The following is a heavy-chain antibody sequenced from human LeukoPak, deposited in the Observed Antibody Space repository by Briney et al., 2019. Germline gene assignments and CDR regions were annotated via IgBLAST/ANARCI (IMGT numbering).Heavy chain of an antibody. J-gene: IGHJ5*02. Sequence: QPGRSLRLSCAASGFTFSSYAMHWVRQAPGKGLEWVAVISYDGSNKYYADSVKGRFTISRDNSKNTLYLQMNSLRAEDTAVYYCATLGHSNYTWFDPWGQGTLVTVSS. D-gene: IGHD4-11*01. CDR3: ATLGHSNYTWFDP. V-gene: IGHV3-30-3*01. CDR2: ISYDGSNK. CDR1: GFTFSSYA.